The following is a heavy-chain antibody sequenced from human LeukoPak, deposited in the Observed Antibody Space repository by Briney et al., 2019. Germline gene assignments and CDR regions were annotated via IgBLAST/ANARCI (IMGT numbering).Heavy chain of an antibody. J-gene: IGHJ4*02. CDR2: INPNSGGT. V-gene: IGHV1-2*02. CDR3: ARDLGSGWSSDY. CDR1: GYTFTSYY. D-gene: IGHD6-19*01. Sequence: GASVKVSCKASGYTFTSYYMHWVRQAPGQGLEWMGWINPNSGGTNYAQKFQGRVTMTRDTSISTAYMELSRLRSDDTAVYYCARDLGSGWSSDYWGQGTLVTVSS.